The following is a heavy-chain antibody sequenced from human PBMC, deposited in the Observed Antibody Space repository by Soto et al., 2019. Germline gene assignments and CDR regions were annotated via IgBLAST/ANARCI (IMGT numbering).Heavy chain of an antibody. D-gene: IGHD3-3*01. CDR1: GVAFSNPC. J-gene: IGHJ4*01. Sequence: VGSMRVPWAAAGVAFSNPCRLCVGADQGRGLEGVCRIKSKTDGGTTDYAAPVKGRFTISRDESKNTLYLQMNSLKTEDTAVYYLTIDRTYYDYWSGYYLKDYWRHRTLVLVS. V-gene: IGHV3-15*01. CDR2: IKSKTDGGTT. CDR3: TIDRTYYDYWSGYYLKDY.